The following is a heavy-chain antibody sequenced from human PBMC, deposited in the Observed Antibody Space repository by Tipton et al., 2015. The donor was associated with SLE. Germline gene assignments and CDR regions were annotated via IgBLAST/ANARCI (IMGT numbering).Heavy chain of an antibody. D-gene: IGHD3-10*01. CDR1: GGSISSYY. V-gene: IGHV4-59*08. CDR2: IYYSGST. J-gene: IGHJ2*01. CDR3: AVDYGSGSHDWYFDL. Sequence: TLSLTCTVSGGSISSYYWSWIRQPPGKGLEWIGYIYYSGSTHYNPSLKSRVTISVDTSKNQFSLKMSSVTAADTAVYYCAVDYGSGSHDWYFDLWGRGTLVTVSS.